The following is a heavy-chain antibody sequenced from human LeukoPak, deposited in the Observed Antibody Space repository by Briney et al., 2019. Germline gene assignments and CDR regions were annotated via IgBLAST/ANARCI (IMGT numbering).Heavy chain of an antibody. CDR1: GFTFSSYS. J-gene: IGHJ3*02. V-gene: IGHV3-21*01. CDR3: ASRYCTSTNCYAFDI. CDR2: ISSDSNYI. Sequence: GGSLRLSCAASGFTFSSYSMNWVRQAPGKGLEWVSSISSDSNYIFYADSVQGRFTISRDDAENSLFLQMNSLRAEDTAVYYCASRYCTSTNCYAFDIWGQGTMVTVSS. D-gene: IGHD2-2*01.